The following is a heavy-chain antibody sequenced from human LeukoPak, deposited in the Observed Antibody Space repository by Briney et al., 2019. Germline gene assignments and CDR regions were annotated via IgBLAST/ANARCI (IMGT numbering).Heavy chain of an antibody. D-gene: IGHD6-13*01. CDR1: GGSISSYY. CDR2: IYTSGST. V-gene: IGHV4-4*07. Sequence: SETLSLTCTVSGGSISSYYWTWLRQLAGKGLEWIGRIYTSGSTNYNPSLKSRVTMSVDTSNNQFSLNLSSVTAADTAVYYCARQIIAAGKNYYGMDVWGQGTTVTVSS. CDR3: ARQIIAAGKNYYGMDV. J-gene: IGHJ6*02.